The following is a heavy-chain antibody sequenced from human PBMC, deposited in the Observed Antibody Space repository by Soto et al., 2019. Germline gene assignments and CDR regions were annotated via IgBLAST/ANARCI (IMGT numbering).Heavy chain of an antibody. CDR2: IKQDGSEK. D-gene: IGHD5-18*01. J-gene: IGHJ4*02. CDR3: ARLHGYSFGYADH. V-gene: IGHV3-7*01. CDR1: GFTFSSYW. Sequence: PGGSLRLSCPASGFTFSSYWMSWVRQAPGKGLEWVANIKQDGSEKYYVDSVKGRFTISRDNAKNSLYLQMNSLRAEDTAVYYCARLHGYSFGYADHWGQGTLVTVSS.